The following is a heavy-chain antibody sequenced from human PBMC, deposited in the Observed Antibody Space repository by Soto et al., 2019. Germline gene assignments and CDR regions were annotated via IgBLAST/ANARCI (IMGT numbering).Heavy chain of an antibody. D-gene: IGHD3-10*01. CDR2: VYSSGTT. J-gene: IGHJ4*02. Sequence: SETLSLTCSVSGGSINSYWWSWIRQPAGKGLEWIGRVYSSGTTDYNPSLNSRATLSVETSKNQFSLKPSSVTAADTAVYYCARDIGSYAYGEGYWGQGIQVTVSS. CDR3: ARDIGSYAYGEGY. CDR1: GGSINSYW. V-gene: IGHV4-4*07.